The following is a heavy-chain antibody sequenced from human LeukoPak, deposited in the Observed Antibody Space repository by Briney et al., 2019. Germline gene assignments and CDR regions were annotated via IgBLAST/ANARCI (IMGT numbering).Heavy chain of an antibody. CDR1: GGSISSGGYY. CDR3: ARTLASDCGGDCYSPHFDY. V-gene: IGHV4-31*03. Sequence: PSQTLSLTCTVSGGSISSGGYYWSWIRQHPGKGLEWIGYIYYGGSTYYNPSLKSRVTISVDTSKNQFSLKLSSVTAADTAVYYCARTLASDCGGDCYSPHFDYWGQGTLVTVSS. CDR2: IYYGGST. D-gene: IGHD2-21*02. J-gene: IGHJ4*02.